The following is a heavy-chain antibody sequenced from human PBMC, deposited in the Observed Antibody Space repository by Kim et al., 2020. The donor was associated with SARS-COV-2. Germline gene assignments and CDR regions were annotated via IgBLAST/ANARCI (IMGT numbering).Heavy chain of an antibody. CDR2: ISAYNGNT. CDR3: ARDALKWGSNGMDV. J-gene: IGHJ6*02. D-gene: IGHD3-16*01. V-gene: IGHV1-18*01. CDR1: GYTFTSYG. Sequence: ASVKVSCKASGYTFTSYGISWVRQAPGQGLEWMGWISAYNGNTNYAQKLQGRVTMTTDTSTSTAYMELRSLRSDDTAVYYCARDALKWGSNGMDVWGQGTTVTVSS.